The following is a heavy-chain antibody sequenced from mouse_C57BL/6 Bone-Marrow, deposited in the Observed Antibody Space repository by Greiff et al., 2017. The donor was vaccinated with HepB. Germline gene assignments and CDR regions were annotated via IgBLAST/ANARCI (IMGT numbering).Heavy chain of an antibody. J-gene: IGHJ4*01. V-gene: IGHV6-3*01. CDR1: GFTFSNYW. CDR2: IRLKSDNYAT. CDR3: TAPHITTVVADYAMDY. D-gene: IGHD1-1*01. Sequence: EVKLEESGGGLVQPGGSMKLSCVASGFTFSNYWMNWVRQSPEKGLEWVAQIRLKSDNYATHYAESVKGRFTISRDDSKSSVYLQMNNLRAEDTGIYYCTAPHITTVVADYAMDYWGQGTSVTVSS.